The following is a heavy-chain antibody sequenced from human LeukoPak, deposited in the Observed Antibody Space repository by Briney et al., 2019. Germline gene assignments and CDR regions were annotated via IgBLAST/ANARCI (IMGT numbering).Heavy chain of an antibody. D-gene: IGHD3-3*01. J-gene: IGHJ4*02. V-gene: IGHV3-30*02. Sequence: GGSLRLSCAASGFTFSSYGMHWVRQAPGKGLEWVAFIRYDGSNKYYADSVKGRFTISRDNSKNTLYLQMNSLRAEDTAVYYCAKLRGATIFGVVIEDWGQGTLVTVSS. CDR3: AKLRGATIFGVVIED. CDR2: IRYDGSNK. CDR1: GFTFSSYG.